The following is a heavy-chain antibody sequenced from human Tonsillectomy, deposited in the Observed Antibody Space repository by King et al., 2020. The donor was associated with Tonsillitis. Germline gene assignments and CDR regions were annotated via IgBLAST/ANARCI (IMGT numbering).Heavy chain of an antibody. CDR3: ARSGYSGFFDY. D-gene: IGHD5-12*01. J-gene: IGHJ4*02. CDR1: GFDFSDYY. V-gene: IGHV3-11*01. CDR2: MSRGGHTI. Sequence: VQLVESGGGLVKPGGSLRLSCAASGFDFSDYYMSWIRQAPGKGLEWVSYMSRGGHTIKYADSVKGRFTISRDNAKNSLYLQMNSLRAEDAAVYFCARSGYSGFFDYWGQGTLVTVSS.